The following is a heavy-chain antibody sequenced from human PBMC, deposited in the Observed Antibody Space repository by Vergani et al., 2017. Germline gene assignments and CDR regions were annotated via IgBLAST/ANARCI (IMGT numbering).Heavy chain of an antibody. CDR3: ARDQLLMGRGGIPDY. CDR1: GFTFSSYA. Sequence: QVQLVESGGGVVQPGRSLRLSCAASGFTFSSYAMHWVRQAPGKGLEWVAVISYDGSNKYYADSVKGRFTISRDNSKNTLYLQMNSLRAEDTAVYYCARDQLLMGRGGIPDYWGQGTLVTVSS. V-gene: IGHV3-30*01. J-gene: IGHJ4*02. D-gene: IGHD3-10*01. CDR2: ISYDGSNK.